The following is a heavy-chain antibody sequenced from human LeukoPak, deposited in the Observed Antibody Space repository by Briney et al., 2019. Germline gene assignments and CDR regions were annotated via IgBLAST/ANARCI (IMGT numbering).Heavy chain of an antibody. CDR2: FDPEDGET. CDR1: GYTFTSYG. J-gene: IGHJ3*02. Sequence: ASVKVSCKASGYTFTSYGISWVRQAPGKGLEWMGGFDPEDGETIYAQKFQGRVTMTEDTSTDTAYMELSSLRSEDTAVYYCATESGSYNDAFDIWGQGTMVTVSS. CDR3: ATESGSYNDAFDI. V-gene: IGHV1-24*01. D-gene: IGHD1-26*01.